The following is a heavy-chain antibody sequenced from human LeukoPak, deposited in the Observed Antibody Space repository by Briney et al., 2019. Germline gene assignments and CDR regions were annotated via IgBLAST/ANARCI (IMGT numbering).Heavy chain of an antibody. CDR3: ARTPFYSSSWYYFDY. CDR1: GFTFSSYW. Sequence: GGSLRLSCAASGFTFSSYWMSWVRQAPGKGLEWVANIKQDGSEKYYVDSVKGRFTISRDNAKNPLYLQMNSLRAEDTAVYYCARTPFYSSSWYYFDYWGQGTLVTVSS. V-gene: IGHV3-7*01. J-gene: IGHJ4*02. D-gene: IGHD6-13*01. CDR2: IKQDGSEK.